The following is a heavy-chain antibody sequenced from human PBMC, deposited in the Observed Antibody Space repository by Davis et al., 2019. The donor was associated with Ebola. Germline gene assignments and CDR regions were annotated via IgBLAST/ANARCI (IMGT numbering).Heavy chain of an antibody. J-gene: IGHJ4*02. Sequence: SETLSLTCTVSGGPTSSGGYYWSCIRQHPGKGLEWIGYIYYSGSTYYNPSLKSRATISVDTSKNQFSLKLSSVTGADTAVYYCARTPYCSGGSCYSNPHFDYWGQGTLVTVSS. CDR3: ARTPYCSGGSCYSNPHFDY. D-gene: IGHD2-15*01. CDR2: IYYSGST. V-gene: IGHV4-31*03. CDR1: GGPTSSGGYY.